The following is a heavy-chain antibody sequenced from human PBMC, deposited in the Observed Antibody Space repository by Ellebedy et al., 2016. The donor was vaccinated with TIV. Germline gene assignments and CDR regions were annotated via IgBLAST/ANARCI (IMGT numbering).Heavy chain of an antibody. CDR1: GFTFSSYW. CDR3: ARVPDGSGSRAFDI. V-gene: IGHV3-74*01. Sequence: PGGSLRLSCAASGFTFSSYWMHWVRQVPGKGLVWVSRINSDGSSTNYADSVKGRFTISRDNAKNTLYLQMNSLRAEDTAVYYCARVPDGSGSRAFDIWGQGTMVTVSS. D-gene: IGHD3-10*01. J-gene: IGHJ3*02. CDR2: INSDGSST.